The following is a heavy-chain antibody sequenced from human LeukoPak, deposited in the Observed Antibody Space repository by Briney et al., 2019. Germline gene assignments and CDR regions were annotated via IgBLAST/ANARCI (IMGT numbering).Heavy chain of an antibody. J-gene: IGHJ5*02. D-gene: IGHD3-10*01. V-gene: IGHV4-4*09. CDR1: GGSISSYY. CDR3: ARSGVIGGGNWFDP. CDR2: IYTSGSA. Sequence: SETLSLTCTVSGGSISSYYWSWIRQPPGKGLEWIGYIYTSGSANYNPSLKSRVTISVDTSKNQFSLKLSSVTAADTAVYYCARSGVIGGGNWFDPWGQGTLVTVSS.